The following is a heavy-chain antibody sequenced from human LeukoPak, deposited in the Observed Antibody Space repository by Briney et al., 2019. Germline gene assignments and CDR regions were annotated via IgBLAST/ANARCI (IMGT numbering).Heavy chain of an antibody. CDR1: GGSISSGVYS. V-gene: IGHV4-30-2*01. Sequence: SETLSLTCAVSGGSISSGVYSWGWVRQPPGRGLEWIVYIYHSGSTYYNPSLKSRVTISVDRSKNQFSLKLSSVTAADTAVYYCARGGCSSTSCQFDPWGQGTLVTVSS. D-gene: IGHD2-2*01. CDR2: IYHSGST. CDR3: ARGGCSSTSCQFDP. J-gene: IGHJ5*02.